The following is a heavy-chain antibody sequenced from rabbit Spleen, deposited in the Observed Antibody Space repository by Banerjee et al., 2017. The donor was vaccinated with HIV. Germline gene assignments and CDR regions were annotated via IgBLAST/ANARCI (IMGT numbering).Heavy chain of an antibody. D-gene: IGHD6-1*01. CDR3: ARADYSDVYGGDAYGGAFDP. Sequence: QEQLVESGGGLVQPGGSLTLTCTASGFSFSSSYWICWVRQAPGKGLEWIACIYAGLSDISYYASWAKGRFTISKTSSTTVTLQMTSLTAADTATYFCARADYSDVYGGDAYGGAFDPWGPGTLVTVS. CDR2: IYAGLSDIS. CDR1: GFSFSSSYW. J-gene: IGHJ2*01. V-gene: IGHV1S45*01.